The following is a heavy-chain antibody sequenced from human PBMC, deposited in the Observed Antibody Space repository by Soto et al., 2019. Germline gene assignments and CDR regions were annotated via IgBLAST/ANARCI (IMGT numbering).Heavy chain of an antibody. D-gene: IGHD3-22*01. CDR1: GFIFSSYG. CDR3: AKGYYYDDSGYSIYFDY. CDR2: ISYDGSNK. V-gene: IGHV3-30*18. J-gene: IGHJ4*02. Sequence: PGGSLRLSCSASGFIFSSYGMHRVRQAPGKGLEWVAVISYDGSNKYYADSVKGRFTISRDNSKNTLYLQMNSLRAEDTAVYYCAKGYYYDDSGYSIYFDYWGQGT.